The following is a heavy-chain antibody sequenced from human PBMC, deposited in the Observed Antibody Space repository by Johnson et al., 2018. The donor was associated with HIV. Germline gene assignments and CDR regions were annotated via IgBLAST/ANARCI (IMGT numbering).Heavy chain of an antibody. CDR1: GFIFSSYA. CDR3: ARGAGYFDWLSADEGFAFDI. J-gene: IGHJ3*02. D-gene: IGHD3-9*01. CDR2: ISSHGGST. V-gene: IGHV3-64*01. Sequence: VQLVESGGGVVQPGGSLRLSCAASGFIFSSYAMHWVRQGPGKRLEFVSAISSHGGSTYYANSVKGIFTISRDNSKNTLYIQMGSLRTEDMAVYYCARGAGYFDWLSADEGFAFDIWGQGTMVTVSS.